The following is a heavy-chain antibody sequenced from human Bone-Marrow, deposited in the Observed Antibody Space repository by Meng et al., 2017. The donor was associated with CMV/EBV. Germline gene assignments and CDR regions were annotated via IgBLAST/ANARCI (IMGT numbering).Heavy chain of an antibody. V-gene: IGHV1-18*01. Sequence: ASVKVSCKASGYTFTSYGISWVRQAPGQGLEWMGWISAYNGNTNYAQKLQGRVTMTTDTSTSTAYMELRSLRSEDTAVYYCARDLTSFVGVVFDYWGQGTRVTVSS. CDR1: GYTFTSYG. D-gene: IGHD3-3*01. J-gene: IGHJ4*02. CDR2: ISAYNGNT. CDR3: ARDLTSFVGVVFDY.